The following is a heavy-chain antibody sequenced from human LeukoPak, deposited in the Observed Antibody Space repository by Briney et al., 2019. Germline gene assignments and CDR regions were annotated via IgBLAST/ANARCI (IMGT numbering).Heavy chain of an antibody. V-gene: IGHV3-23*01. CDR2: ISGSGGST. D-gene: IGHD6-13*01. Sequence: PGGSLRLSCAASGFTFSSYAMSWVRQAPGKGLEWVSAISGSGGSTYYADSVKGRFTISRDNSKNTLYLQMNSLRAEDTAVYYCAKWFGAQLAPYYFDYWGQGTLVTVSS. J-gene: IGHJ4*02. CDR3: AKWFGAQLAPYYFDY. CDR1: GFTFSSYA.